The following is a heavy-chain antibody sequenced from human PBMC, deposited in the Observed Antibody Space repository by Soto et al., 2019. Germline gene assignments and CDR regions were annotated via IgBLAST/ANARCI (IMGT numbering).Heavy chain of an antibody. CDR2: IYYSGST. Sequence: QVQLQESGPGLVKPSQTLSLTCTVSGGSISSGGYYWSWIRQHPGKGLEWIGYIYYSGSTYYNPSLKSRVSISVDTSKNQFSLKLSSVTAADTAVYYFAREGHDFWSGYYYWGQGTLITVSS. CDR1: GGSISSGGYY. CDR3: AREGHDFWSGYYY. D-gene: IGHD3-3*01. V-gene: IGHV4-31*03. J-gene: IGHJ4*02.